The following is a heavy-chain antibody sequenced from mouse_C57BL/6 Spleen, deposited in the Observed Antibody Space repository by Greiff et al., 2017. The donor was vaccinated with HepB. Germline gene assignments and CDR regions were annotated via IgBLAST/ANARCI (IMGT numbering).Heavy chain of an antibody. V-gene: IGHV1-53*01. D-gene: IGHD1-1*01. CDR3: ARFDYGSSYDD. Sequence: QVQLQQSGTELVKPGASVKLSCKASGYTFTSYWMHWVKQRPGQGLEWIGNINPSNGGTNYNEKFKSKATLTVDKSSSTAYMQLSRLTSEDSAIYYCARFDYGSSYDDWGQGTTLTVSS. J-gene: IGHJ2*01. CDR1: GYTFTSYW. CDR2: INPSNGGT.